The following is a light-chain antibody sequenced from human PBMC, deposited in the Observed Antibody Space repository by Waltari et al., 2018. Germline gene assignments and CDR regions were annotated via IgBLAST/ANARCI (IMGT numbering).Light chain of an antibody. Sequence: SYELTQPPAVSVSPGQTASIPCSGDKLGGKFVCWYQQKAGQSPLLVIYQDDKRPSGIPERFSGSNSGNTATLTISGTQAMDEADYYCQAWDSGTVFGGGTKLTVL. CDR2: QDD. CDR1: KLGGKF. J-gene: IGLJ2*01. V-gene: IGLV3-1*01. CDR3: QAWDSGTV.